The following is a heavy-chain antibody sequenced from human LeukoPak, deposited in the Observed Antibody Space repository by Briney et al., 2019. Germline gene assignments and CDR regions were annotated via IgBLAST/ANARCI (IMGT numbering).Heavy chain of an antibody. CDR3: ARGGRWLHRLFPFPTSEFDP. CDR2: IYYSGST. D-gene: IGHD5-24*01. CDR1: GGSISSSSYY. J-gene: IGHJ5*02. V-gene: IGHV4-39*01. Sequence: SETLSLTCTVSGGSISSSSYYWGWIRQPPGKGLEWIGSIYYSGSTYYNPSLKSRVTISVDTSKNQFSLKLSSVTAADTAVYYCARGGRWLHRLFPFPTSEFDPWGQGTLVTVSS.